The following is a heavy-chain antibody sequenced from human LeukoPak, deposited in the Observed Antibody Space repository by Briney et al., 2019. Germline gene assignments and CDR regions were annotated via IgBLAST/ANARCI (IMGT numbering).Heavy chain of an antibody. J-gene: IGHJ5*02. Sequence: PGRSLRLSCAASGFTFSSYGMHWVRQAPGKGLEWVAVISYDGSNKYYADSVKGRFTISRDNSKNTLYLQMYSLKAEDTAVYYCAKDAAIIGTTGVFDPWGQGTLVTVSS. CDR2: ISYDGSNK. D-gene: IGHD1-7*01. V-gene: IGHV3-30*18. CDR3: AKDAAIIGTTGVFDP. CDR1: GFTFSSYG.